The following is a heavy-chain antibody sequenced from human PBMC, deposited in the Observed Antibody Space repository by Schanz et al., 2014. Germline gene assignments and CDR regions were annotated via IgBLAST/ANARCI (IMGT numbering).Heavy chain of an antibody. Sequence: QVQLVQSGAEMKKPGSSVKVSCKLSGGTFSSYTISWMRQAPGQGLEWMGKIIPVLNIATYAQRCQGRVSITADTSTNTAYMELSSLTSEDTAVHYCARGRGFYDYWGQGTLVTVSS. J-gene: IGHJ4*02. V-gene: IGHV1-69*09. CDR3: ARGRGFYDY. D-gene: IGHD3-10*01. CDR1: GGTFSSYT. CDR2: IIPVLNIA.